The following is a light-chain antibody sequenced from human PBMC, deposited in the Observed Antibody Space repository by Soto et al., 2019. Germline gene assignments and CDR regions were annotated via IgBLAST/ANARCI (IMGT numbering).Light chain of an antibody. CDR3: AAWDDSLNAL. Sequence: QSVLTQPPSASATPGQGITISCSGSSSNIGDNPVNWYQQLPGAAPKLLIYINDQRPSGVPARFSGSKSGTSASLAISGLLPEDEDDYYCAAWDDSLNALFGTGTKVTVL. V-gene: IGLV1-44*01. J-gene: IGLJ1*01. CDR1: SSNIGDNP. CDR2: IND.